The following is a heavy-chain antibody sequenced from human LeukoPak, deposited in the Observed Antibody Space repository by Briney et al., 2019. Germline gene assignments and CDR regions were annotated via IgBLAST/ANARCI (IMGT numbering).Heavy chain of an antibody. J-gene: IGHJ3*02. V-gene: IGHV1-2*02. CDR2: INPNSGGT. D-gene: IGHD3-10*01. CDR3: ARVGLLWFGEPHDAFDI. CDR1: GYTFTGYY. Sequence: GASVKVSCKASGYTFTGYYMHWVRQAPGQGLEWMGWINPNSGGTNYAQKFQGRVTMTRDTSISTAYMELSRLRSDDTAVYYCARVGLLWFGEPHDAFDIWGQGTMVTVSS.